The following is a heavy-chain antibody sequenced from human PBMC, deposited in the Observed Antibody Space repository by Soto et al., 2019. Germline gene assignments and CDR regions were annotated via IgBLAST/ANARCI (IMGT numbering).Heavy chain of an antibody. CDR1: GFTFSSYG. V-gene: IGHV3-30*18. Sequence: QVQLVESGGGVVQPGRSLRLSCAASGFTFSSYGMHWVRQAPGKGLEWVAVISYDGSNKYYADSVKGRFTISRDNSKNTLYLQMNSLRAEDTAVYYCAKEVDIVVVTAIPAMLGYWGQGTLVTVSS. J-gene: IGHJ4*02. CDR3: AKEVDIVVVTAIPAMLGY. CDR2: ISYDGSNK. D-gene: IGHD2-21*02.